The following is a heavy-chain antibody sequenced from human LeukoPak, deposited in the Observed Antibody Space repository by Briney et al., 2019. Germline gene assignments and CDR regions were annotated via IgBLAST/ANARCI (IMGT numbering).Heavy chain of an antibody. D-gene: IGHD3-22*01. CDR1: GGSISSSSYY. V-gene: IGHV4-39*07. Sequence: WETLSLTCTVSGGSISSSSYYWGWIRQPPGKGLEWIGSIYYSGNTYYNPSLKSRVTISVDTSKNQFSLKLSSVTAADTAVYYCGVDYYDSRGYYQDYWGQGTLVTVSS. CDR2: IYYSGNT. CDR3: GVDYYDSRGYYQDY. J-gene: IGHJ4*02.